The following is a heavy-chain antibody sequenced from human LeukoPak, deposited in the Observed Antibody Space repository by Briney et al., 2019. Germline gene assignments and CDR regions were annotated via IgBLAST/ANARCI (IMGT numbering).Heavy chain of an antibody. V-gene: IGHV3-66*02. CDR2: IYSGGST. CDR3: ARGGGAFCGAVCYRNFDC. Sequence: GGSLRLSCAASGIAVSSSYMSWVRQAPGKGLEWVSVIYSGGSTYYADSVKGRFTISRDTSKNTLYLQMNSLRPEDTALYYCARGGGAFCGAVCYRNFDCWGQGTPVTVSS. D-gene: IGHD2-21*02. J-gene: IGHJ4*02. CDR1: GIAVSSSY.